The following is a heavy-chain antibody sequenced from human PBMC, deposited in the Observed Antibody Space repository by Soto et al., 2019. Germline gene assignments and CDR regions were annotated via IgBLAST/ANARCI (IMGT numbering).Heavy chain of an antibody. CDR3: AKDLMRQVAYWLDS. V-gene: IGHV1-2*02. J-gene: IGHJ5*01. Sequence: GSVKDSCKAAGFSFIAYYIHWLGQAPGQGLVWMGGINAHSGGAEYAQKFQGRVTLTRATSIATAYLPLTSLTSDATALYYCAKDLMRQVAYWLDSWGQGTQVTVSS. CDR1: GFSFIAYY. CDR2: INAHSGGA. D-gene: IGHD3-16*01.